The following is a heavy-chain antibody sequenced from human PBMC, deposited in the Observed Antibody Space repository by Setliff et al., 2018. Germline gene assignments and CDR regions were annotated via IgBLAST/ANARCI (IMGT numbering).Heavy chain of an antibody. Sequence: GSLRLSCVASGFTFDDYDMAWVRQAPGKGLEWVAGISDSGDTTIYADSVKGRFTISRDNSKNTLYLQMNSLRAEDTAIYYCVRALAYYYMDVWGKGTTVTVSS. CDR1: GFTFDDYD. J-gene: IGHJ6*03. V-gene: IGHV3-23*01. CDR2: ISDSGDTT. CDR3: VRALAYYYMDV.